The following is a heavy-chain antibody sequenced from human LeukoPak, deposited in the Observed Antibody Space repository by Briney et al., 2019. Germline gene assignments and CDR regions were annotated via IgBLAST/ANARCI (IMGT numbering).Heavy chain of an antibody. D-gene: IGHD1-26*01. CDR3: AKERYSGSYSDY. V-gene: IGHV3-48*01. J-gene: IGHJ4*02. CDR2: ISSSSSTI. Sequence: GGSLRLSCAASGFTFSSYSMNWVRQAPGKGLEWVSYISSSSSTIYYADSVKGRFTISRDNSKNTLYLQMNSLRAEDTAVYYCAKERYSGSYSDYWGQGTLVTVSS. CDR1: GFTFSSYS.